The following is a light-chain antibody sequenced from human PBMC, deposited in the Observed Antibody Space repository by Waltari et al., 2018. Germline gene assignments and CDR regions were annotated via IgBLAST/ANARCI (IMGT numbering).Light chain of an antibody. CDR1: SSDVGVHNY. V-gene: IGLV2-14*03. CDR3: SSYTTSNTWV. Sequence: QSALTQPASVSGSPGQSITISCTGTSSDVGVHNYVSWYQQHPAQAPKLMIYAVNKRPSGVSNRFSGSRSGNTASLTISGLQAEDEADYYCSSYTTSNTWVFGGGTRLTVL. CDR2: AVN. J-gene: IGLJ3*02.